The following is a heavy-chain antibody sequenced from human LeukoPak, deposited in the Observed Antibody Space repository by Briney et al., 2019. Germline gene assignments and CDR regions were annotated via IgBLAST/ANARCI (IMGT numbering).Heavy chain of an antibody. CDR1: GYTFTGYY. Sequence: ASVKVSCKASGYTFTGYYMHWVRQAPGQGLEWMGWINPNSGGTNYAQKFQGRVTMTRDTSISTAYMELSRLRSDDTAVYYCARDPKGIYDSSGYTLWGQGTLVTVSS. CDR3: ARDPKGIYDSSGYTL. CDR2: INPNSGGT. V-gene: IGHV1-2*02. J-gene: IGHJ4*02. D-gene: IGHD3-22*01.